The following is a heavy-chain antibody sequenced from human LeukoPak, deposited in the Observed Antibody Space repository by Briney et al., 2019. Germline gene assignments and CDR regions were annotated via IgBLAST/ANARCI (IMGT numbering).Heavy chain of an antibody. CDR2: IYTSGST. CDR3: ARDLVAVYNWFDP. Sequence: SETLSLTCTVSGVSISSYYWSWIRQPAGKGLEWIGRIYTSGSTNYNPSLKSRVTMSLDTSKNQFSLKLTSVTAADTAVYYCARDLVAVYNWFDPWGQGTLVTVSS. V-gene: IGHV4-4*07. D-gene: IGHD2-15*01. CDR1: GVSISSYY. J-gene: IGHJ5*02.